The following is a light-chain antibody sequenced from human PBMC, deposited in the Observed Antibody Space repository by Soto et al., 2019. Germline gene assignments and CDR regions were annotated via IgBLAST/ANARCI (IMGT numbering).Light chain of an antibody. Sequence: EIVMTQSPATLSVSPGGRATLSCMASQSIGETLAWYQQKPGQAPRLLIYRASSRVTGFPARFSGSGSGTDFTLTISSRQSDDFAVYDCQQYDNWPWTFCQGTKVDIK. J-gene: IGKJ1*01. CDR3: QQYDNWPWT. V-gene: IGKV3-15*01. CDR1: QSIGET. CDR2: RAS.